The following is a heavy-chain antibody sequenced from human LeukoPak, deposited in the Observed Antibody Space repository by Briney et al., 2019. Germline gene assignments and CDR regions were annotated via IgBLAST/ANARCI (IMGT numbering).Heavy chain of an antibody. J-gene: IGHJ3*02. V-gene: IGHV3-7*01. CDR2: IKQDGSEK. D-gene: IGHD2-8*01. CDR3: VRVNPLMAPGVFDI. Sequence: GGSLRLSCAAPGLTFSNYWMTWVRQAPGKGLAWVANIKQDGSEKYYVDSVKGRFTISRDNAKNSVYLQMNSLRAEDTAVYYCVRVNPLMAPGVFDIWGQGTMVAVSS. CDR1: GLTFSNYW.